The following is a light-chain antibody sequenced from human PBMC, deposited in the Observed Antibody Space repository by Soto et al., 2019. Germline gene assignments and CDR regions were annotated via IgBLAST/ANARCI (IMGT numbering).Light chain of an antibody. CDR1: QSVSSSF. CDR3: QQYGSSPLT. Sequence: EIVLTQSPGTLSLSPGERATLSCRASQSVSSSFLAWYQQKPGQAPRLLIYGASSRATGIPDRFSVSGSGKDFTLTISRLEPEDVAVYYCQQYGSSPLTCGGGTKVEIK. CDR2: GAS. V-gene: IGKV3-20*01. J-gene: IGKJ4*01.